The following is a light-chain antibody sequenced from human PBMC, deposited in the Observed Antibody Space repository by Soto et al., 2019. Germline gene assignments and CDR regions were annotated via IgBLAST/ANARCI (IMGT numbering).Light chain of an antibody. V-gene: IGKV1-5*03. CDR1: QTISSW. CDR3: QHYNSYSEA. CDR2: KAS. Sequence: DIQMTRSPCTLSGSVGVRGTITCRASQTISSWLAWYQQQPGKAPTLLLYKASTLKSGVPSRFSGSGSGTAFTLHISSLQAADFATYYCQHYNSYSEAFGQGTKVDIK. J-gene: IGKJ1*01.